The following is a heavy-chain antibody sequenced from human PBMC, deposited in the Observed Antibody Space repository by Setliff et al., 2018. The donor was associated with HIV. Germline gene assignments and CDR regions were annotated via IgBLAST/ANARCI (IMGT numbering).Heavy chain of an antibody. D-gene: IGHD3-22*01. Sequence: ASVKVSCKASGYTFTSYDINWVRQATGQGLEWMGWMNPNSGNTGYAQKLQGRVTMTTDTSTSTAYMELRSLRSDDTAVYYCARMIVLSASSPPNAFDIWGQGTTVTVSS. CDR1: GYTFTSYD. CDR3: ARMIVLSASSPPNAFDI. V-gene: IGHV1-8*02. J-gene: IGHJ3*02. CDR2: MNPNSGNT.